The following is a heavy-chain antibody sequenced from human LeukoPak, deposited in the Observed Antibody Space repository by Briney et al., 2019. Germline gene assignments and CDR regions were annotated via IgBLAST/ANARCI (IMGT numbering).Heavy chain of an antibody. Sequence: GGSLRLSCAASGNYWMHWVRQAPGKGPEWVAVISYEKNEEFYADSVKGRSTISRDSSKNTLYLQMNSLRPEDTAVYYCVKGRSGSSYSPSDSWGQGTLVTVSS. CDR2: ISYEKNEE. V-gene: IGHV3-30*18. CDR3: VKGRSGSSYSPSDS. J-gene: IGHJ4*02. CDR1: GNYW. D-gene: IGHD2-15*01.